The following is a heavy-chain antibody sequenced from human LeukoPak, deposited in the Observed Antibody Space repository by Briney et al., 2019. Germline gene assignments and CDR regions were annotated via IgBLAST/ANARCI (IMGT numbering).Heavy chain of an antibody. V-gene: IGHV4-39*01. CDR3: ARHSVLLTIDY. CDR1: GGSISSSSYY. Sequence: SEALSLTCTVSGGSISSSSYYWGWIRQPPGKGLEWIGSIYYSGSTYYNPSLKSRVTISVDTSKNQFSLKLSSVTAADTAVYYCARHSVLLTIDYWGQGTLVTVSS. CDR2: IYYSGST. D-gene: IGHD4/OR15-4a*01. J-gene: IGHJ4*02.